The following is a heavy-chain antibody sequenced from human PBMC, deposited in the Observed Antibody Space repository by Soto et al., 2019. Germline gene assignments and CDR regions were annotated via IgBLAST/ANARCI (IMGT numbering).Heavy chain of an antibody. V-gene: IGHV4-34*01. D-gene: IGHD6-19*01. Sequence: QVQLQQWGAGLLKPSETLTLTCAVYGGSFSGYYWSWIRQPPVKGLEWIGEINHSGSTNYNPSLKSRVTISVDTSKNQFSLKLSYVTAADTAVYYCARHGQYKRSRLVSWFDPWGQGNLVTVSS. CDR3: ARHGQYKRSRLVSWFDP. J-gene: IGHJ5*02. CDR1: GGSFSGYY. CDR2: INHSGST.